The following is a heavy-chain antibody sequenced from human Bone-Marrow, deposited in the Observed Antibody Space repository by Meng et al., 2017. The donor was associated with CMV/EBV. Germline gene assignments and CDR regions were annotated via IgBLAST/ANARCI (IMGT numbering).Heavy chain of an antibody. CDR2: IYSGGST. V-gene: IGHV3-53*01. CDR3: ARVSPSSSPEYYYYYGIDV. J-gene: IGHJ6*02. D-gene: IGHD6-6*01. CDR1: GFTVSSNY. Sequence: GGSLRLSCAASGFTVSSNYMSWVRQAPGKGLAWVSVIYSGGSTYYADPVKGRFTISRDNSKNTLYLQMNSLRAEDTAVYYCARVSPSSSPEYYYYYGIDVWGQGTTITVSS.